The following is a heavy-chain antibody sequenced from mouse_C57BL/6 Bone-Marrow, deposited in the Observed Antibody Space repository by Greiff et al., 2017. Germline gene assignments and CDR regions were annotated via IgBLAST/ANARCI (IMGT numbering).Heavy chain of an antibody. V-gene: IGHV1-54*01. D-gene: IGHD2-12*01. Sequence: VQLQQSGAELVRPGTSVKVSCKASGYAFTNYLIEWVKQRPGQGLEWIGVINPGSGGTNYNEKFKGKATLTADKSSSTAYMQLSSLTSEDSAVYFCARYRAGGPDYWGQGTTLTVSS. CDR2: INPGSGGT. J-gene: IGHJ2*01. CDR1: GYAFTNYL. CDR3: ARYRAGGPDY.